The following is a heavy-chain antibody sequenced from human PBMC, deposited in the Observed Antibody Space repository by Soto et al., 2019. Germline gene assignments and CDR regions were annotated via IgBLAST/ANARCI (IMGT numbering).Heavy chain of an antibody. D-gene: IGHD7-27*01. CDR1: GYTFTSYG. CDR2: ISAYNGNT. V-gene: IGHV1-18*01. J-gene: IGHJ3*02. Sequence: ASVKVSCKASGYTFTSYGISWVRQAPGQGLEWMGWISAYNGNTNYAQKLQGIVTMTTDTSTSTAYMELRSLRSDDTAVYYCARDLLTGEYPFSGAFDIWGQGTMVTVSS. CDR3: ARDLLTGEYPFSGAFDI.